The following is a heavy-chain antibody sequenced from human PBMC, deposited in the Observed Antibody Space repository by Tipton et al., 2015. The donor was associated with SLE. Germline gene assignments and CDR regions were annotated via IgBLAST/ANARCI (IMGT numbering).Heavy chain of an antibody. D-gene: IGHD6-19*01. CDR2: ISGYNANT. CDR3: AREGSVAGMNDY. CDR1: GYTFPNYG. V-gene: IGHV1-18*01. Sequence: QSGPEVKNPGASVKVSCKASGYTFPNYGISWVRQAPGQGLEWMGWISGYNANTNYAQKFQGRVTMTTDTSTSTAYMELRSLRSDDTAVYYCAREGSVAGMNDYWGQGTLVTVSS. J-gene: IGHJ4*02.